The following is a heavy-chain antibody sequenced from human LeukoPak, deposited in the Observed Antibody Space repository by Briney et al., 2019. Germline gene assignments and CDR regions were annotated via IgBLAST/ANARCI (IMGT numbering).Heavy chain of an antibody. CDR1: GGSLSGYY. CDR2: INHSGST. D-gene: IGHD2-2*01. V-gene: IGHV4-34*01. Sequence: PSETLSLTCAVYGGSLSGYYWSWIRQPPGKGLEWIGEINHSGSTNYNPSLKSRVTISVDTSKNQFSLKLSSVTAADTAVYNCARIRYCSSTSCYVLGRYYYYGMDVWGQGTTVTVSS. CDR3: ARIRYCSSTSCYVLGRYYYYGMDV. J-gene: IGHJ6*02.